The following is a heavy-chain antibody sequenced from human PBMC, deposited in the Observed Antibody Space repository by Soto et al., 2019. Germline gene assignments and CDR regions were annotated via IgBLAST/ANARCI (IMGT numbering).Heavy chain of an antibody. D-gene: IGHD3-10*01. J-gene: IGHJ6*04. V-gene: IGHV1-18*01. CDR3: ARMVRGSNIDFDSWMDF. CDR2: ITPSNGDT. CDR1: GYTFTSHG. Sequence: QVQLVQAGAEVKKPGASVKVSCKASGYTFTSHGISWVRQAPGQGLEWMAWITPSNGDTNYAQKHLGRVTMTTDTSTSKVYMELRSLRAEDTAVYFCARMVRGSNIDFDSWMDFWGKGTMVTVSS.